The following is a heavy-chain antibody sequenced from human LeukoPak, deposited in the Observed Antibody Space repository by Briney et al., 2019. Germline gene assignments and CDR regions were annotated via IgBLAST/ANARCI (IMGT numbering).Heavy chain of an antibody. D-gene: IGHD3-22*01. Sequence: GGSLRLSCAASGFTFSSYSMNWVRQAPGKGLEWVSSISSSSSYIYYADSVKGRFTISRDNAKNSLYLQMNSLRAEDTAVYYCARGNSSGYSLNWFDPWGQGTLVTVPS. CDR3: ARGNSSGYSLNWFDP. CDR1: GFTFSSYS. V-gene: IGHV3-21*01. CDR2: ISSSSSYI. J-gene: IGHJ5*02.